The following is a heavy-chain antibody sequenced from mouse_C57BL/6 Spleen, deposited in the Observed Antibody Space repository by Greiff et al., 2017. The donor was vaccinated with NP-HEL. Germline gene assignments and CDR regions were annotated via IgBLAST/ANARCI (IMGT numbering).Heavy chain of an antibody. J-gene: IGHJ1*03. D-gene: IGHD1-1*01. V-gene: IGHV1-19*01. Sequence: EVQLQQSGPVLVKPGASVKMSCKASGYTFTDYYMNWVKQSHGKSLEWIGVINPYNGGTSYNQKFKGKATLTVDKSSSTAYMELNSLTSEDSAVYYCARKGGTTVVATDFDVWGTGTTVTVSS. CDR1: GYTFTDYY. CDR3: ARKGGTTVVATDFDV. CDR2: INPYNGGT.